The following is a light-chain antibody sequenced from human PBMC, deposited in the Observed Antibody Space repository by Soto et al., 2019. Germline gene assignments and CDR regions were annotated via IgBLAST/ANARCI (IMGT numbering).Light chain of an antibody. CDR2: KAS. V-gene: IGKV1-5*03. CDR1: QTISSW. CDR3: QQYYSTPRT. Sequence: DIQMTQSPSTLSGSVGDRVTITCRASQTISSWLAWYQQKPGKAPKLLIYKASTLKSGVPSRFSGSGSGTDFTLTISSLQAEDVAVYYCQQYYSTPRTFGQGTKVDIK. J-gene: IGKJ1*01.